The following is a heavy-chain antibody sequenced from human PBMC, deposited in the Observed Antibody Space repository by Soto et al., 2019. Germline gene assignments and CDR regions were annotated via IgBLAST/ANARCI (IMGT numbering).Heavy chain of an antibody. J-gene: IGHJ4*02. CDR2: MNPDSGHT. V-gene: IGHV1-8*01. CDR1: GYTFTSYD. CDR3: ARSGGGSNVNFDY. D-gene: IGHD2-15*01. Sequence: QVQLVQSGAEVRTPGASVKVSCKASGYTFTSYDINWVRQATGQGPEWMGWMNPDSGHTGYVQKFQGRVTMTRNTDISTAYMELSSLRSEDTAVYYGARSGGGSNVNFDYWGQGTLVTVSS.